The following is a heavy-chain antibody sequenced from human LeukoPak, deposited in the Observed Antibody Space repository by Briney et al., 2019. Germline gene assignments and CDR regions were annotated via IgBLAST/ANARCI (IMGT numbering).Heavy chain of an antibody. J-gene: IGHJ5*02. CDR2: INHSGST. V-gene: IGHV4-34*01. D-gene: IGHD1-1*01. Sequence: PSETLSLTCAVCGGSFSGYYWSWIRQPPGKGLEWIGEINHSGSTNYNPSLKSRVTISVDTSKNQFSLKLSSVTAADTAVYYCARGRQEAHRKLEPSRNWFDPWGQGTLVTVSS. CDR3: ARGRQEAHRKLEPSRNWFDP. CDR1: GGSFSGYY.